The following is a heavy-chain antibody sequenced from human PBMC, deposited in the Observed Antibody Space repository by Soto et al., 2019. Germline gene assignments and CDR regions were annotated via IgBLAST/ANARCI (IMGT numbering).Heavy chain of an antibody. J-gene: IGHJ5*02. Sequence: SETLSLTCTVSGGSISSRSYYWGWIRQPPGKGLEWIGSIYYIGNTYYNPSLKSRVTISVDTSKNQFSLKLSSVTSSDTAVYYCARDYGGNFNWFDPWGQGTLVTVSS. D-gene: IGHD4-17*01. CDR1: GGSISSRSYY. CDR3: ARDYGGNFNWFDP. CDR2: IYYIGNT. V-gene: IGHV4-39*02.